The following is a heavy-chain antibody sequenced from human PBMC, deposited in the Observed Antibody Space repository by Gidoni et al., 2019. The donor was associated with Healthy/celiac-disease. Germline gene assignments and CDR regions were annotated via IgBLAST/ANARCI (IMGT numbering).Heavy chain of an antibody. V-gene: IGHV4-39*01. J-gene: IGHJ3*02. Sequence: QLQLQESGPGLVKPSETLSLTCNVPGGSISRSSYYWGWIRQPPGKGLEWIGSIHYSGSTHYNPARKSRVTISVDTSKSQFSLKLSSVTAADTAVYYCARGLITGTTWDALDIWGQGTMVTVSS. CDR3: ARGLITGTTWDALDI. CDR2: IHYSGST. CDR1: GGSISRSSYY. D-gene: IGHD1-7*01.